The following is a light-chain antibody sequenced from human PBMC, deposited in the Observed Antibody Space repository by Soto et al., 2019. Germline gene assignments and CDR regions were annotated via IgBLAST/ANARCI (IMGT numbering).Light chain of an antibody. CDR1: SSDVGHYNF. CDR3: CSYAGGTTWV. J-gene: IGLJ3*02. V-gene: IGLV2-23*02. CDR2: EVT. Sequence: QSVLTQPASVSGSPGQSITISCTGTSSDVGHYNFVSWYQHHPGMAPKLMIYEVTKRPSGVSNRFSGSKSGITASLTISGLQADDEADYYCCSYAGGTTWVFGGGTKLTVL.